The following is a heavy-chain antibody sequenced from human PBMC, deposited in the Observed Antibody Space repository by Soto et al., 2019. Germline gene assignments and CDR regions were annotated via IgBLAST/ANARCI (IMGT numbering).Heavy chain of an antibody. D-gene: IGHD1-26*01. CDR2: IWYDGSNK. J-gene: IGHJ6*02. CDR3: ARDRELKYYYYGMDV. V-gene: IGHV3-33*01. CDR1: GFTFSSYG. Sequence: QVQLVESGGGVVQPGRSLRLSCAASGFTFSSYGMHWVRQAPGKGLEWVAVIWYDGSNKYYADSVKGQFTISRDNSKNTLYLQMNSLRAEDTAVYYCARDRELKYYYYGMDVWGQGTTVTVSS.